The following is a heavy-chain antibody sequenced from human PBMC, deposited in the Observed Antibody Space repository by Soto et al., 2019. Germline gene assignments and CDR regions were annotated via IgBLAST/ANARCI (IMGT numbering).Heavy chain of an antibody. V-gene: IGHV3-30*18. D-gene: IGHD1-7*01. CDR3: AKDDAGTTWGPWFDP. CDR1: GFTFSSYG. CDR2: ISYDGSNK. Sequence: GGSLRLSCAASGFTFSSYGMHWVRQAPGKGLEWVAVISYDGSNKYYADSVKGRFTISRDNSKNTLYLQMNSLRAEDTAVYYCAKDDAGTTWGPWFDPWGQGTLVTVSS. J-gene: IGHJ5*02.